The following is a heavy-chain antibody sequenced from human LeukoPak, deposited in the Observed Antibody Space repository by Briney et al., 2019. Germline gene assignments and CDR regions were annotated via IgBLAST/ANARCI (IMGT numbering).Heavy chain of an antibody. CDR1: GFTFSNYW. CDR2: INSDGSSR. V-gene: IGHV3-74*01. CDR3: ARRSGNHQVYYYGMDV. Sequence: QPGGSLRLSCAASGFTFSNYWMSWVRQAPGKGLVWVSRINSDGSSRHYADSVKGRFTISRDNAKNTLHLQMTSLRAEDTAVYYCARRSGNHQVYYYGMDVWGQGTTVTVSS. D-gene: IGHD1-14*01. J-gene: IGHJ6*02.